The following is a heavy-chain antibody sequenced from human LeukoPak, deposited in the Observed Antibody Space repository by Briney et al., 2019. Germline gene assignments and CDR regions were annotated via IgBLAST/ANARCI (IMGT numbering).Heavy chain of an antibody. CDR3: ARDLGVSNDYGDSPVGLLGY. CDR1: GGSISSGGYY. D-gene: IGHD4-17*01. V-gene: IGHV4-30-4*08. Sequence: SETLSLTCTVSGGSISSGGYYWSWIRQHPGKGLEWIGYIYYSGSTYYNPSLKSRVTISVDTSKNQFSLKLSSVTAADTAVYYCARDLGVSNDYGDSPVGLLGYWGQGTLVTVSS. J-gene: IGHJ4*02. CDR2: IYYSGST.